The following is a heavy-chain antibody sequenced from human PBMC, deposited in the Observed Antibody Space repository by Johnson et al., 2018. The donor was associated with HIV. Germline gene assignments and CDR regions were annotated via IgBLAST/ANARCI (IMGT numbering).Heavy chain of an antibody. V-gene: IGHV3-7*05. J-gene: IGHJ3*02. CDR2: IKQDGSEK. CDR3: AREYIGAAVDAAFDI. CDR1: GFTFSSYW. D-gene: IGHD6-13*01. Sequence: EVQLLESGGGLVQPGGSLRLSCAASGFTFSSYWMSWVRQAPGKGLEWVANIKQDGSEKYYVDSVKGRFTISRDNAKNSLYLQMNSLRAEDTAVYYCAREYIGAAVDAAFDIWGQGTMVTVSS.